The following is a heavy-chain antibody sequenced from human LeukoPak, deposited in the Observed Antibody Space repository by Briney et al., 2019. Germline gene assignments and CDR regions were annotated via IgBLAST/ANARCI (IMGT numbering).Heavy chain of an antibody. CDR1: GGSISSSSYY. D-gene: IGHD4-17*01. CDR2: INHSGST. CDR3: ARGRPRMTTVTHYFDY. V-gene: IGHV4-39*07. Sequence: SETLSLTCTVSGGSISSSSYYWGWIRQPPGKGLEWIGEINHSGSTNYNPSLKSRVTISVDTSKNQFSLKLSSVTAADTAVYYCARGRPRMTTVTHYFDYWGQGTLVTVSS. J-gene: IGHJ4*02.